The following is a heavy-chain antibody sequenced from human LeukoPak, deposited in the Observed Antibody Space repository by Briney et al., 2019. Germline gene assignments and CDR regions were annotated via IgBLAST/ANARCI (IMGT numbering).Heavy chain of an antibody. D-gene: IGHD5-18*01. CDR3: AGGYSYGYY. Sequence: GSLRLSCAASGFTFSSYWMSWVRQAPGKGLEWVANIKQDGSEKYYVDSVKGRFTISRDDAKNSLSLQMNSLRAEDTAVYYCAGGYSYGYYWGQGTLVTVSS. CDR1: GFTFSSYW. V-gene: IGHV3-7*04. CDR2: IKQDGSEK. J-gene: IGHJ4*02.